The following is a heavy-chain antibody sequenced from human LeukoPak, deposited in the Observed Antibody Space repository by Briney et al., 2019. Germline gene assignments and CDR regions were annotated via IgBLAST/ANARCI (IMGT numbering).Heavy chain of an antibody. CDR1: GGSISSSSYY. Sequence: PSETLSLTCTVSGGSISSSSYYWGWVRQAPGKGLEWVANIQQDGSEKYFVDSVKGRFTISRDNAKNSLYLQMNSLRAEDTATYYCARSPGYRSGWYNYWGQGTLVTVSS. CDR2: IQQDGSEK. CDR3: ARSPGYRSGWYNY. D-gene: IGHD6-19*01. J-gene: IGHJ4*02. V-gene: IGHV3-7*01.